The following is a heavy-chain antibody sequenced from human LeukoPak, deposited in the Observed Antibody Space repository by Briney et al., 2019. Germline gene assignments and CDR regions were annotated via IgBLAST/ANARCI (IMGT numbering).Heavy chain of an antibody. D-gene: IGHD6-13*01. CDR3: ARAEGTWYVFY. CDR2: ISGNSHIA. CDR1: GFTFTHYA. Sequence: PGGSLRLSCAASGFTFTHYAMTWVRQAPGKGLEWVSTISGNSHIAYYADSVKGRFTISRDTSKNTLYLQMNSLRAEDTAVYYCARAEGTWYVFYWGQGTLVTVSS. V-gene: IGHV3-23*01. J-gene: IGHJ4*02.